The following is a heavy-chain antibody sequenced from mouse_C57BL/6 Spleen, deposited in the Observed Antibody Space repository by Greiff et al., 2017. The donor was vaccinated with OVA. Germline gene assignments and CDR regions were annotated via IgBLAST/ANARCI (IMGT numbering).Heavy chain of an antibody. CDR3: ARDGRTRYFDV. CDR1: GFTFSSYA. V-gene: IGHV5-4*01. Sequence: EVKLMESGGGLVKPGGSLKLSCAASGFTFSSYAMSWVRQTPEKRLEWVATISDGGSYTYYPDYVSGRFTISRDNAKNNLDLQMSHLKSEDTAMYYCARDGRTRYFDVWGTGTTVTVSA. J-gene: IGHJ1*03. D-gene: IGHD4-1*01. CDR2: ISDGGSYT.